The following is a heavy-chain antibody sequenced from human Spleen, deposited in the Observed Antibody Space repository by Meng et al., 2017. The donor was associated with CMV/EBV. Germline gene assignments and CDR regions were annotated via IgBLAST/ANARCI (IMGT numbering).Heavy chain of an antibody. J-gene: IGHJ5*02. Sequence: ASGVTFSIYSMNWVRQAPGKGLEWVSSISSSSSYIYYADSVKGRFTISRDNAKNSLYLQMDSLRAEDTAVFYCARGQCTSSGWFDPWGQGTLVTVSS. V-gene: IGHV3-21*01. CDR2: ISSSSSYI. CDR3: ARGQCTSSGWFDP. CDR1: GVTFSIYS. D-gene: IGHD2-2*01.